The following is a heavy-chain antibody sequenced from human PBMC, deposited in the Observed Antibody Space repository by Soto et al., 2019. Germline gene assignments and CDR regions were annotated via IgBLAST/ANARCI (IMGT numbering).Heavy chain of an antibody. J-gene: IGHJ6*03. CDR2: XEPEDXET. D-gene: IGHD7-27*01. V-gene: IGHV1-24*01. CDR3: ATLLWGFYMDD. CDR1: GLTFSNAW. Sequence: PXXSLRLSCAASGLTFSNAWINWVRQAPREGLKWMGGXEPEDXETTYEQKFHGXVNMTKDTATDTTYSEISSLRSVDKGVYYSATLLWGFYMDDWGNGTTVTVSS.